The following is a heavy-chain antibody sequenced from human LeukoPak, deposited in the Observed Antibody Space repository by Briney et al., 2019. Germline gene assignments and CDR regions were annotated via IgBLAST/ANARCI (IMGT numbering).Heavy chain of an antibody. CDR3: APHEAAAGTAGY. CDR1: GGSTSSSSYY. CDR2: IYYSGST. V-gene: IGHV4-39*07. Sequence: SETLSLTCTVSGGSTSSSSYYWGWIRQPPGKGLEWIGSIYYSGSTYYNPSLKSRVTISVDTSKNQFSLKLSSVTAADTAVYYCAPHEAAAGTAGYWGQGTLVTVSS. D-gene: IGHD6-13*01. J-gene: IGHJ4*02.